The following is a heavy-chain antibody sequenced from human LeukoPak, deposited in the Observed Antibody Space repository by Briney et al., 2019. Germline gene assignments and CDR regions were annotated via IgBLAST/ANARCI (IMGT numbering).Heavy chain of an antibody. CDR3: ATDRGVAGFMDV. CDR2: ISAYNGNT. J-gene: IGHJ6*03. D-gene: IGHD6-19*01. Sequence: ASVKVSCKASGYTFTSYGMSWVRQAPGQGVEGMGWISAYNGNTNYAQKLQGRVTMTTDTSTSTAYMELSSLRSEDTAVYYCATDRGVAGFMDVWDKGTTVTVSS. V-gene: IGHV1-18*01. CDR1: GYTFTSYG.